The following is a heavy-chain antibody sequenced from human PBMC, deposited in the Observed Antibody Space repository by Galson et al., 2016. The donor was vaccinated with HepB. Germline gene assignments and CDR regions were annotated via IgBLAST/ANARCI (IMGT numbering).Heavy chain of an antibody. J-gene: IGHJ3*02. D-gene: IGHD2-8*01. Sequence: SVKVSCKASAYRFTGRTMHWVRQAPGQGLEWLGWINPGNGDTVYAQSFRGRVTMVRDETSITTVYMELIGLASDDTSMYFCATETSNGRPDSFDIWGQGTMVTVSS. CDR2: INPGNGDT. CDR1: AYRFTGRT. V-gene: IGHV1-2*02. CDR3: ATETSNGRPDSFDI.